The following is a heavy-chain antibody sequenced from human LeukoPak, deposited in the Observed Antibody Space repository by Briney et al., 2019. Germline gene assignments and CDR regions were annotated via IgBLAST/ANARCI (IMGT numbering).Heavy chain of an antibody. CDR2: IIPIFGTA. J-gene: IGHJ3*02. V-gene: IGHV1-69*13. Sequence: ASVKVSCKASGGTFSSYAISWVRQAPGHGLEWMGGIIPIFGTANYAQKFQGRVTITADESTSTAYMELSSLRSEDTAVYYCAREIERAFDIWGQGTMVTVSS. CDR3: AREIERAFDI. CDR1: GGTFSSYA.